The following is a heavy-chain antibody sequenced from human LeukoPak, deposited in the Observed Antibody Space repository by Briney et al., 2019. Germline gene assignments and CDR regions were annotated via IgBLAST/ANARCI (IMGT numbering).Heavy chain of an antibody. J-gene: IGHJ4*02. CDR1: GFTFSTYC. CDR2: IKQDGSEK. Sequence: PGGSLRLSCAASGFTFSTYCMSWVRQAPGKGLEWVANIKQDGSEKYYVDSVKGRFTISRDNAKNSLYLHVNSLRAEDTAVYYCARDGGYCSSTSCYPYFDYWGQGTLVTVSS. D-gene: IGHD2-2*01. CDR3: ARDGGYCSSTSCYPYFDY. V-gene: IGHV3-7*01.